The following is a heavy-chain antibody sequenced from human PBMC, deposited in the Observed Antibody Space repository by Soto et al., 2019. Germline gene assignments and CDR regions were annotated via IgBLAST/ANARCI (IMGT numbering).Heavy chain of an antibody. CDR2: ISYDGSNK. V-gene: IGHV3-30*04. CDR3: ARDRPDIVLMVYARFDY. CDR1: GFTFSSYA. D-gene: IGHD2-8*01. Sequence: GESLKISCAASGFTFSSYAMHWVRQAPGKGLEWVAVISYDGSNKYYADSVKGRFTISRDNSKNTLYLQMNSLRAEDTAVYYCARDRPDIVLMVYARFDYWGQGTLVTVSS. J-gene: IGHJ4*02.